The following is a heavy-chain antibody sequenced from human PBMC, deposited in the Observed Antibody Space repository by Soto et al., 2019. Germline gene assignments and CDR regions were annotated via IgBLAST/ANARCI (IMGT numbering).Heavy chain of an antibody. Sequence: QVQLVQSGAEVKKPGSSVKVSCKASGGTFSSYAISWVRQAPGQWLEWMGGIIPIFGTANYAQKFQGGVTIPADEPTSTAYMELSSLRSEDTAVYYCARPVPAAGYYYGMDVWGQGTTVTVSS. CDR1: GGTFSSYA. D-gene: IGHD2-2*01. CDR2: IIPIFGTA. V-gene: IGHV1-69*12. CDR3: ARPVPAAGYYYGMDV. J-gene: IGHJ6*02.